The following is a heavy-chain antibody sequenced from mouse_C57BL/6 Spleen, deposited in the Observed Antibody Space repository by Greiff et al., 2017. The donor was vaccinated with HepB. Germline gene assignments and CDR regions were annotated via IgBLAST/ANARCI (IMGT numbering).Heavy chain of an antibody. CDR2: ISSGGSYT. Sequence: EVKLVESGGDLVKPGGSLKLSCAASGFTFSSYGMSWVRQTPDKRLEWVATISSGGSYTYYPDSVKGRFTISRDNAKNTLYLQMSSLKSEDTAMYYCARHDHYSNPWFAYWGQGTLVTVSA. D-gene: IGHD2-5*01. J-gene: IGHJ3*01. V-gene: IGHV5-6*02. CDR1: GFTFSSYG. CDR3: ARHDHYSNPWFAY.